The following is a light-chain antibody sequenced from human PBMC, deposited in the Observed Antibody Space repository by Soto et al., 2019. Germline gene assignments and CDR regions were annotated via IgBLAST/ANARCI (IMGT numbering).Light chain of an antibody. CDR2: DVS. Sequence: QSVLTQPASVSGSPGQSITISCTGTSSDVGGYNYVSWYQQHPGKAPKLMIYDVSNRPSGVSNRFSGSKSGNTAFLTISGLQAEDEADYYCSSYTSSSTPFLFGTGTKITV. J-gene: IGLJ1*01. CDR3: SSYTSSSTPFL. V-gene: IGLV2-14*01. CDR1: SSDVGGYNY.